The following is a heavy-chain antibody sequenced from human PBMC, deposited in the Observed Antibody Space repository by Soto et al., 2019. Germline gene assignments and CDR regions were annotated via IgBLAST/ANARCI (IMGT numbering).Heavy chain of an antibody. J-gene: IGHJ4*02. CDR3: ARGGWSHDS. D-gene: IGHD2-15*01. Sequence: PSETLSLTCTISGRSTHNNYWSWIRLPPGKGLEWIGYIFYSGSTNYNPSFKSRVSISIDTSKNQFSLKLSSVIAADTAIYYCARGGWSHDSWGQGTLVT. CDR2: IFYSGST. CDR1: GRSTHNNY. V-gene: IGHV4-59*01.